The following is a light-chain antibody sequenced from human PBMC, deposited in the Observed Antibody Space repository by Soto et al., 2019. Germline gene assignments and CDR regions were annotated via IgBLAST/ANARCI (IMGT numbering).Light chain of an antibody. CDR1: QTISSW. J-gene: IGKJ1*01. CDR2: KAS. CDR3: QHYNSYSEA. Sequence: DIQMTQSPSTLSGSVGDRVTITCRASQTISSWLAWYQQKPGKAPKLLIYKASTLKSGVPSRYSGSGSGTEFPLTISSLQPDDFATYYCQHYNSYSEAFGQGTKM. V-gene: IGKV1-5*03.